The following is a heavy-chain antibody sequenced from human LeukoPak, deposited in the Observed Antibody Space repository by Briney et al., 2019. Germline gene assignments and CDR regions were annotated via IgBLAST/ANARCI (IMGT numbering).Heavy chain of an antibody. J-gene: IGHJ3*02. CDR2: ISWNSGTI. D-gene: IGHD6-19*01. Sequence: PGGSLRLSCAGSGFIFNNYAMHWVRQPPGKGLEWVSGISWNSGTIDYADSVRGRFTISRDDSKNTLFLEMNSLRAEDTAVYYCAKALTSGWYLDAFNIWGQGTMVTVSS. CDR3: AKALTSGWYLDAFNI. CDR1: GFIFNNYA. V-gene: IGHV3-9*01.